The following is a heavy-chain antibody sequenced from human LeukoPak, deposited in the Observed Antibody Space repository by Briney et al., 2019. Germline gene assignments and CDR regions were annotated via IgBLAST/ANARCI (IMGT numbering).Heavy chain of an antibody. CDR1: GGSISSSSYY. Sequence: PSETLSLTCTVSGGSISSSSYYWGWIRQPPGKGLEWIGSIYYSGSTYYNPSLKSRVTISVDTSKNQFSLKLSSVTAADTAVYYCARQSRGALTATPHYWGQGTLVTVSP. CDR2: IYYSGST. V-gene: IGHV4-39*01. CDR3: ARQSRGALTATPHY. D-gene: IGHD1-7*01. J-gene: IGHJ4*02.